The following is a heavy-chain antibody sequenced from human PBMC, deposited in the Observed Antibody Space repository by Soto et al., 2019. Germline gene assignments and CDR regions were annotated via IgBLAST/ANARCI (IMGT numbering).Heavy chain of an antibody. V-gene: IGHV4-30-4*01. CDR2: IYYSGST. D-gene: IGHD2-8*01. CDR3: ARDDRNGYVDY. CDR1: GGSISSGDYY. Sequence: LSLTCTVSGGSISSGDYYWSWIRQPPGKGLEWIGYIYYSGSTYYNPSLKSRVTISVDTSKNQFSLRLSSVTAADTAVYYCARDDRNGYVDYWGQGTLVTVSS. J-gene: IGHJ4*02.